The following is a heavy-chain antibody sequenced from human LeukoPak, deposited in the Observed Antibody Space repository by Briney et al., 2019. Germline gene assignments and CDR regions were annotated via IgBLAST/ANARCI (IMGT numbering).Heavy chain of an antibody. CDR3: TRDQTPYY. J-gene: IGHJ4*02. V-gene: IGHV3-49*03. CDR1: GFTFGDYA. Sequence: GGSLRLSCTASGFTFGDYAMSWFRQAPGKGLEWVGFIRSKVYGGTPEYAASVKGRFTISRDDSQGIAYLQMNSLKAEDTAVYYCTRDQTPYYWGQGTLVTVSS. CDR2: IRSKVYGGTP.